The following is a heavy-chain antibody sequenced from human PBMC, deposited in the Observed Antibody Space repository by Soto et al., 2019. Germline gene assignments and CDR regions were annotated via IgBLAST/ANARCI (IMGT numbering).Heavy chain of an antibody. CDR1: GDSITSNYW. CDR3: ARNPFDY. J-gene: IGHJ4*02. Sequence: QVRLQESGPRLVKPSGTLSLTCAVSGDSITSNYWWSWVRQPPGKGLEWIGAVFHSGAVNYNPSLKSRVTISLDKSNHQFSLTLTAVTAAHTAIYYCARNPFDYWGQGTLVTVSS. V-gene: IGHV4-4*02. CDR2: VFHSGAV.